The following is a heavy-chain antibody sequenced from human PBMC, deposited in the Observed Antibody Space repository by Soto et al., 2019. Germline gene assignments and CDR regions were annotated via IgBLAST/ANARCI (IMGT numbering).Heavy chain of an antibody. CDR2: ISAYNGNT. Sequence: QVQLVQSGAEVKKPGASVKVSCKASGYTFTSYGISWVRQDPGQGLEWMGWISAYNGNTNYAQKLQGRVTMTHDTSTSTAYMELRSRRSDDTAVYYCSRDQGNGLTDYWGQGTLVTVSS. J-gene: IGHJ4*02. D-gene: IGHD2-8*01. CDR1: GYTFTSYG. V-gene: IGHV1-18*01. CDR3: SRDQGNGLTDY.